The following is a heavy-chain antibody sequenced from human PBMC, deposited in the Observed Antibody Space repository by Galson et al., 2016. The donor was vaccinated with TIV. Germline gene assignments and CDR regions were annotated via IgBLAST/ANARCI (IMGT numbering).Heavy chain of an antibody. CDR2: ISRSGVVI. D-gene: IGHD4-17*01. V-gene: IGHV3-48*03. CDR3: ARTQDYGDYTVDY. J-gene: IGHJ4*02. CDR1: GFTFRSYE. Sequence: SLRLSCAVSGFTFRSYEMNWVRQAPGKGLEWVSYISRSGVVIHYADSVKGRFTISRANAENSLYLQMNSLRAEDTAVYYCARTQDYGDYTVDYWGQGTRVTVSS.